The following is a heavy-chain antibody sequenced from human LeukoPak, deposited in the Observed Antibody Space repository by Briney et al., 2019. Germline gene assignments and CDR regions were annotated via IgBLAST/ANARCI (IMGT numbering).Heavy chain of an antibody. V-gene: IGHV3-23*01. J-gene: IGHJ6*04. D-gene: IGHD2/OR15-2a*01. CDR2: ISDNGAST. Sequence: PGGSLRLSCAASGVTFSSYAMSSVRKAPGKGLEWVSIISDNGASTYYADSVKGRFTISRDNSKNTLYLQMNRLRAEDTAIYYCAKGQRVIVPSTRIMDVWGKGTTVTVSS. CDR3: AKGQRVIVPSTRIMDV. CDR1: GVTFSSYA.